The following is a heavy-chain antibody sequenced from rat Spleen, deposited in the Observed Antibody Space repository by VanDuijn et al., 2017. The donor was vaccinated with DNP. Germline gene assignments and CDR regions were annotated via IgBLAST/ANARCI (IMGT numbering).Heavy chain of an antibody. J-gene: IGHJ3*01. CDR2: LNTGSGDA. CDR1: GYTLHTHY. V-gene: IGHV1-43*01. D-gene: IGHD1-9*01. CDR3: TRGTTGITPFAY. Sequence: QIQLHQSVAELAKPGSSVKICCKASGYTLHTHYISWIKHTAGQGLEYFGYLNTGSGDATYNDKFKDKATFTVDKSSNTAFMQLSSLTPDDSAVYYCTRGTTGITPFAYWGQGTLVTVSS.